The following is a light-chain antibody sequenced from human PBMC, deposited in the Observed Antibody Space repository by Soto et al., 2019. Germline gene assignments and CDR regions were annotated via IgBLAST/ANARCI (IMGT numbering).Light chain of an antibody. Sequence: DIVMTQSPISLPVTPGEPASISCRSSQSLLHSNGYNYLDWYLQKPGQSPQLLIYLGSNRASGVPDWFSGSGSGTDFTLKISRVEAEDVGVYYCMQALQTPPWTFGQGTKVEIK. J-gene: IGKJ1*01. V-gene: IGKV2-28*01. CDR2: LGS. CDR1: QSLLHSNGYNY. CDR3: MQALQTPPWT.